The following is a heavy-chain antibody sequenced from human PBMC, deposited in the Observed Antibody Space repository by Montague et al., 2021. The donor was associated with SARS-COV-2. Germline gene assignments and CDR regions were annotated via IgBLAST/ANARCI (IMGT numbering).Heavy chain of an antibody. CDR3: AREKDTAGYILRY. Sequence: SLRLSCAASGFTVSSNYMTWVRQALAKGLEWVSVIYKDGRTYYAESVKGRFTVSRDNSKNTLYLQMNSLRAEDTAVYYCAREKDTAGYILRYWGQGTLVTVSS. D-gene: IGHD3-9*01. J-gene: IGHJ4*02. V-gene: IGHV3-53*01. CDR1: GFTVSSNY. CDR2: IYKDGRT.